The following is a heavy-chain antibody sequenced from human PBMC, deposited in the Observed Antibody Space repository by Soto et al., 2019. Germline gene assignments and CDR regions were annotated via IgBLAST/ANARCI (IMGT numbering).Heavy chain of an antibody. CDR2: IYHSGST. V-gene: IGHV4-4*02. CDR3: ARSSDGEAYHYYMDV. CDR1: SGSISSSNW. J-gene: IGHJ6*03. Sequence: SETLSLTCAVSSGSISSSNWWSWVRQPPGKGLEWIGEIYHSGSTNYSPSLKSRVTISVDKSKNQFSLKLSSVTAADTAVYYCARSSDGEAYHYYMDVWGKGTTVTVS. D-gene: IGHD3-10*01.